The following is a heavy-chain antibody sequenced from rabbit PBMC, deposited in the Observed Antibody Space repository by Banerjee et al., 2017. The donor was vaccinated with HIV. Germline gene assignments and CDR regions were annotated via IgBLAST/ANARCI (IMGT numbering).Heavy chain of an antibody. D-gene: IGHD4-2*01. V-gene: IGHV1S40*01. CDR2: INVGSFRT. Sequence: QSLEESGGDLVKPEGSLTLTCTASGFSFSINYISWVRQAPGEGLEYIGFINVGSFRTGYASWARGRFTISKTSSTTVTLQMTSLTAADTATYFCARAVWSEGWDNYFNLWGPGTLVTVS. CDR3: ARAVWSEGWDNYFNL. J-gene: IGHJ4*01. CDR1: GFSFSINY.